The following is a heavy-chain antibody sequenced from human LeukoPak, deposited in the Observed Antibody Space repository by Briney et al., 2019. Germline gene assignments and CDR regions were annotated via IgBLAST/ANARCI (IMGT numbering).Heavy chain of an antibody. CDR2: ISSSSSTI. CDR1: GFTFSSYS. CDR3: ARAGYCSGGSCFVYYYYYMDV. Sequence: PGGSLRLSCAASGFTFSSYSMNWVRQAPGKGLEWVSYISSSSSTIYYADSVKGRFTISRDNAKNSLYLQMNSLRAEDTAVYYCARAGYCSGGSCFVYYYYYMDVWGKGTTVTVSS. D-gene: IGHD2-15*01. V-gene: IGHV3-48*01. J-gene: IGHJ6*03.